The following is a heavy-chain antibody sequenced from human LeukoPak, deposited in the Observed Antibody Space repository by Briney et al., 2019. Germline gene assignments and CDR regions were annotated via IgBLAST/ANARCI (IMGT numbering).Heavy chain of an antibody. CDR1: GFTFSSYA. CDR2: ISGSGGST. J-gene: IGHJ4*02. Sequence: PGGSLRLSCAASGFTFSSYAMSWVRQAPGKGLEWVSAISGSGGSTYYADSVKGRFTISRDNSKNTLYLQMNSLRAEDTAVYYCAKDNSYDSSGYPWYYFDYWGQGTLVTVSS. D-gene: IGHD3-22*01. CDR3: AKDNSYDSSGYPWYYFDY. V-gene: IGHV3-23*01.